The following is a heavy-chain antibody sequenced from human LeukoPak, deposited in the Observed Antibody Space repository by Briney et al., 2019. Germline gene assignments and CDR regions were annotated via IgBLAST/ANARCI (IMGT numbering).Heavy chain of an antibody. Sequence: ASVKVSCKASGYTFTGYYMHWVRQAPGQGLEWMGWINPNSGNTGYAQKFQGRVTMTRNTSISTAYMELSSLRSEDTAVYYCARGWVVTAIPKLLFWFDPWGQGTLVTVSS. CDR2: INPNSGNT. J-gene: IGHJ5*02. CDR3: ARGWVVTAIPKLLFWFDP. V-gene: IGHV1-8*02. D-gene: IGHD2-21*02. CDR1: GYTFTGYY.